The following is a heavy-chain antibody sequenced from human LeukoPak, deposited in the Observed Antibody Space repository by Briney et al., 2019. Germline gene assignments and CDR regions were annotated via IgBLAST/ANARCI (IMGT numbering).Heavy chain of an antibody. CDR1: GFTFSNYW. CDR3: VSGSLQSGYNFDY. CDR2: IDNAGSIT. J-gene: IGHJ4*02. D-gene: IGHD3-3*01. Sequence: GGSLRLSCAASGFTFSNYWIHWVRQAPGKGLVWVSRIDNAGSITTYADSVKGRFTISRDNAENTLYLQMNSLRVEDTAVYYCVSGSLQSGYNFDYWGQGALVTVSS. V-gene: IGHV3-74*03.